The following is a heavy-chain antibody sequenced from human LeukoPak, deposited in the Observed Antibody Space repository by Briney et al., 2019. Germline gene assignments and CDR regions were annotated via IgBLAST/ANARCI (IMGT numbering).Heavy chain of an antibody. J-gene: IGHJ3*02. CDR1: GFTFSSYG. Sequence: GGSLRLSCAASGFTFSSYGMHWVRQAPGKGLEWVAVISYDGSNKYYADSVKGRFTISRDNSKNTLYLQMNSLRAEDTAVYYCAKVFGDGDAFDIWGQGTMVTVSS. V-gene: IGHV3-30*18. CDR3: AKVFGDGDAFDI. D-gene: IGHD4-17*01. CDR2: ISYDGSNK.